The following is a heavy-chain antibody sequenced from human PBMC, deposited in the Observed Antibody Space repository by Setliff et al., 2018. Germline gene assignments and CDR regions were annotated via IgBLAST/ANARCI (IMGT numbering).Heavy chain of an antibody. D-gene: IGHD5-18*01. V-gene: IGHV3-72*01. CDR1: GFIFSDHY. CDR2: SRDKASSYTT. Sequence: GGSLRLSCAASGFIFSDHYMDWVRQAPGRGLEWVARSRDKASSYTTEYAASVKGRFTIARDNSNSKVFLQMNSLRAEDTAVYHCAKDPRGGGGVGIHWYYYYMDVWGKGTTVTVSS. CDR3: AKDPRGGGGVGIHWYYYYMDV. J-gene: IGHJ6*03.